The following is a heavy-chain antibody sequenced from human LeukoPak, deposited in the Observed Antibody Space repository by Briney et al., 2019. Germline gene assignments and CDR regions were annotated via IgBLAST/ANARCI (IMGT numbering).Heavy chain of an antibody. V-gene: IGHV3-72*01. CDR1: GFTFSDYI. CDR2: IRRGANSYTT. CDR3: SRDGGEGGNSAFDI. D-gene: IGHD3-16*01. J-gene: IGHJ3*02. Sequence: GGSLRLSCAASGFTFSDYILDWVRQAPGKGLEWVGRIRRGANSYTTEYAASVKGRFTISRDDSKNSLYLHMNSLKTENTAVYHCSRDGGEGGNSAFDIWGQGTMVTVSS.